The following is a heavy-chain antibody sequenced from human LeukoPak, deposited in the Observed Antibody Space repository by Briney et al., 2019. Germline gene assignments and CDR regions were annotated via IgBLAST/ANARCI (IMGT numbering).Heavy chain of an antibody. V-gene: IGHV3-9*01. J-gene: IGHJ4*02. Sequence: GGSLRLSCAASGFTFDDYAMHWVRQAPGKGLEWVSGISWNSGSIGYADSVKGRFTISRDYAKNSLYLQMNSLRAEDTAVYYCARDNGLGVVVTAILNYWGQGTLVTVSS. D-gene: IGHD2-21*02. CDR1: GFTFDDYA. CDR2: ISWNSGSI. CDR3: ARDNGLGVVVTAILNY.